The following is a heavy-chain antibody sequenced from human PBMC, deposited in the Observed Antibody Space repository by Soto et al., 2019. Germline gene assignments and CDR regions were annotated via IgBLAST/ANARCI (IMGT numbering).Heavy chain of an antibody. D-gene: IGHD3-3*01. Sequence: SVKVSCKASGGTFSRYAISWVRQAPGQGLEWMGGIIPIFGTANYAQNFQDRVTMTADTSSSTAYMELRGLRSDDTAKYYCATSYDSGFDPWGQGILVTVSS. CDR3: ATSYDSGFDP. V-gene: IGHV1-69*06. CDR1: GGTFSRYA. CDR2: IIPIFGTA. J-gene: IGHJ5*02.